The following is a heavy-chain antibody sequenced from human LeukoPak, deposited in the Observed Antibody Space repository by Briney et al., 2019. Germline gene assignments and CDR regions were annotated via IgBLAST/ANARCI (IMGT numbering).Heavy chain of an antibody. CDR3: ARHSSRYCSSTSCYHDAFDI. Sequence: SQTLSLTCTVSGGSISSGSYYWGWIRQPPGKGLEWIGSIYYSGSTYYNPSLKSRVTISVDTSKNQFSLKLSSVTAADTAVYYCARHSSRYCSSTSCYHDAFDIWGQGTMVTVSS. V-gene: IGHV4-39*01. J-gene: IGHJ3*02. CDR2: IYYSGST. D-gene: IGHD2-2*01. CDR1: GGSISSGSYY.